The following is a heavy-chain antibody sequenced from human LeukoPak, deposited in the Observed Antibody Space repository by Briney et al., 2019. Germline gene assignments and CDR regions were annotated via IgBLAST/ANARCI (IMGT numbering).Heavy chain of an antibody. CDR3: ARNYGYYDFWSGYYFDY. CDR2: IYYSGST. J-gene: IGHJ4*02. D-gene: IGHD3-3*01. Sequence: SETLSLTRTVSGGSISSHYWSWIRQPPGKGLEWIGYIYYSGSTNYNPSLKSRVTISVDTSKNQFSLKLSSVTAADTAVYYGARNYGYYDFWSGYYFDYWGQGTLVTVSS. V-gene: IGHV4-59*11. CDR1: GGSISSHY.